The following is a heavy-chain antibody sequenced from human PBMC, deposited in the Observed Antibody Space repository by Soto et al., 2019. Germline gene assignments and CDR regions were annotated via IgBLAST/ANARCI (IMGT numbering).Heavy chain of an antibody. CDR3: RHISYGATIDY. D-gene: IGHD5-12*01. V-gene: IGHV2-5*02. CDR2: IYWDADK. J-gene: IGHJ4*02. CDR1: GFPLRTSGTS. Sequence: HRLTLACTFCGFPLRTSGTSVGWIRQPPGKALEWLALIYWDADKRYSPSLKSRLTITKDTSKNHVVLTMTNMEPVDTATYYCRHISYGATIDYWGQGTLVTVSS.